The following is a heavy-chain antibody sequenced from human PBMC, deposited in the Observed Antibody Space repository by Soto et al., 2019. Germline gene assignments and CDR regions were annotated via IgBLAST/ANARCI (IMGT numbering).Heavy chain of an antibody. CDR3: ARVRSNLFDY. V-gene: IGHV4-59*01. CDR1: GDSISTFY. J-gene: IGHJ4*02. CDR2: IHYSGST. Sequence: SETLSLTCTVSGDSISTFYWSWIRQPPGKGPEWIGYIHYSGSTNYNPSLKSQVIISVDTSKNQFSLKLSSVTAADTAVYFCARVRSNLFDYWGQGTLVTVSS. D-gene: IGHD3-3*01.